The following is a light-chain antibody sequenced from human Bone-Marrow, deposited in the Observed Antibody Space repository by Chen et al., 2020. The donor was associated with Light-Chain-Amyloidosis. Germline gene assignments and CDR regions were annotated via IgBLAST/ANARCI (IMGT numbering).Light chain of an antibody. CDR1: NIGSTS. CDR3: QVWDRSSDRPV. V-gene: IGLV3-21*02. J-gene: IGLJ3*02. CDR2: DDS. Sequence: SYVLTQPSSVSVAPGQTATIACGGNNIGSTSVHWYQQTPGQAPLMVVYDDSDRPSGIPVRWVGSNSGNTATLTISRVEAGDEADYDCQVWDRSSDRPVFGGGTKLTV.